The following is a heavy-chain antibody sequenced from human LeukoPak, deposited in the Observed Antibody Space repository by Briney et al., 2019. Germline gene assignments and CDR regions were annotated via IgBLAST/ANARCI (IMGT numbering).Heavy chain of an antibody. V-gene: IGHV4-59*08. J-gene: IGHJ4*02. Sequence: SETLSLTCTVSGVSMNNYYWNWIRQPPGKGLEWIAYSYYSGSTNYNPSLKSRVNISVDTSKNQFSLNLSSVTAADKAVYYCARLGSVAMPFDYWGQGTLVTVSS. D-gene: IGHD2-2*01. CDR1: GVSMNNYY. CDR2: SYYSGST. CDR3: ARLGSVAMPFDY.